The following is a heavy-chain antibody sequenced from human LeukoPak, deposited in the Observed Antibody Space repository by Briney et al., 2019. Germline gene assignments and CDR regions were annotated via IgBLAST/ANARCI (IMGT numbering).Heavy chain of an antibody. CDR3: ARGDYGDYERGGYYYYCGMDV. CDR1: GGTFSSYA. V-gene: IGHV1-69*13. CDR2: IIPIFRTA. D-gene: IGHD4-17*01. J-gene: IGHJ6*02. Sequence: ASVTVSCKASGGTFSSYAISWVRQAPGQGLEWMGGIIPIFRTANYAQKFQGRVTITADESTSTAYMELSSLRSEDTAVYYCARGDYGDYERGGYYYYCGMDVWGQGTTVTVSS.